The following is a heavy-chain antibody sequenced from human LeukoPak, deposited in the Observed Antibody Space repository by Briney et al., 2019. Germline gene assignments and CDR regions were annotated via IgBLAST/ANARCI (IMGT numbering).Heavy chain of an antibody. D-gene: IGHD5-24*01. V-gene: IGHV1-46*01. J-gene: IGHJ4*02. Sequence: GASVKVSCKVSGYTLTELSMHWVRQAPGQGLEWMGIINPSGGSTSYAQKFQGRVTMTRDMSTSTVYMELSSLRSEDTAVYYCASGRWLQGVASIGWGQGTLVTVSS. CDR1: GYTLTELS. CDR3: ASGRWLQGVASIG. CDR2: INPSGGST.